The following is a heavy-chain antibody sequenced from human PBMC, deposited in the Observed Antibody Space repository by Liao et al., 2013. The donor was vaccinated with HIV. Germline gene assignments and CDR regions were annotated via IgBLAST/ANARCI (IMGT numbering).Heavy chain of an antibody. V-gene: IGHV4-61*02. CDR3: ARFPTRFWSDRAAFDAIDI. CDR1: GGSIRSGSFF. J-gene: IGHJ3*02. Sequence: QVELKESGPGVVKPSQTLSLTCSVSGGSIRSGSFFWTWIRQPAGRGLEWLGRIYISSISGGTKYNPSIESRLTISVDTSKNQFSLKMTSVTAADTAVYYCARFPTRFWSDRAAFDAIDIWGQGTMVTVSS. CDR2: IYISSISGGT. D-gene: IGHD3-3*01.